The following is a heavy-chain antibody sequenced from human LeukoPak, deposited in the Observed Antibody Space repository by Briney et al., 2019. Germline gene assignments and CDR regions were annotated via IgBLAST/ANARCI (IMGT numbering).Heavy chain of an antibody. J-gene: IGHJ3*02. D-gene: IGHD3-22*01. CDR2: IRYDGSNK. Sequence: GGSLRLSCAASGFSFSNYDIHWVRQAPGKGLEWVAFIRYDGSNKYYADSVKGRFTVSRDNSKNTLYLRMNSLRAEDAAVYYCASHDLEYYYDSSGSDAFDIWGQGTMVTVSS. V-gene: IGHV3-30*02. CDR3: ASHDLEYYYDSSGSDAFDI. CDR1: GFSFSNYD.